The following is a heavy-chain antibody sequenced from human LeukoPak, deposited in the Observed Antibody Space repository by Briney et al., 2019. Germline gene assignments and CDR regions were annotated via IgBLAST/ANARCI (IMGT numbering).Heavy chain of an antibody. Sequence: TSSQTLSLTHTVAGGSISSYYWSSVRQPAGKGMEWNGRIETSGRTNYNPSLNSRVTMSVDTSKNQFSLKLSSVTAADTAVYYCAREAFDWLLSAYNWFDPWGQGTLVTVSS. CDR1: GGSISSYY. D-gene: IGHD3-9*01. J-gene: IGHJ5*02. CDR3: AREAFDWLLSAYNWFDP. CDR2: IETSGRT. V-gene: IGHV4-4*07.